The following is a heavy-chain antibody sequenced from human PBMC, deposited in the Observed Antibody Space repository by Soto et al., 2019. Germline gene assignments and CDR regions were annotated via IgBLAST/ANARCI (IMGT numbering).Heavy chain of an antibody. D-gene: IGHD3-22*01. CDR1: GGTFSSST. CDR2: ITPIFGKA. J-gene: IGHJ1*01. Sequence: QVQLVQSGAEVRRPGSSVRVSCKASGGTFSSSTISWVRQAPGQGLEWVGGITPIFGKANYAQKLQGRVTITADESTSTAYMELSRLRSEDTALYFCARGWGSDSTTYYYAYWGQGTSGTVSS. CDR3: ARGWGSDSTTYYYAY. V-gene: IGHV1-69*01.